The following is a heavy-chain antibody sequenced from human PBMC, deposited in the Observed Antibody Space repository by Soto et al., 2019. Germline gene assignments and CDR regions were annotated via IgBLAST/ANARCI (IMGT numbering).Heavy chain of an antibody. V-gene: IGHV5-51*01. CDR1: GYSFANYW. CDR2: VFPGDSAT. D-gene: IGHD2-15*01. J-gene: IGHJ3*02. CDR3: ARQGYCSGGNCYSRAFDI. Sequence: GESLKISCKGSGYSFANYWIGWVRQMPGKGLEWMGIVFPGDSATRYSPSFQGQVTISADKSVSTAYLQWSSLKASDTAMYLCARQGYCSGGNCYSRAFDIWGQRTMVTGSS.